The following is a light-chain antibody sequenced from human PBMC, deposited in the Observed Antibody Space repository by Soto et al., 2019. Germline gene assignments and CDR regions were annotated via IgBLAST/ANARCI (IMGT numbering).Light chain of an antibody. CDR2: DAS. J-gene: IGKJ2*01. CDR1: QSVSSY. CDR3: QQRSNWPPT. V-gene: IGKV3-11*01. Sequence: EIVLTQSPATLSLSPGERATLSCRASQSVSSYLAWYQQKPGQAPRLLIYDASNRATGIPARFSGSGSGTDFTLTSSSLEPEDFAVYYCQQRSNWPPTFAQGTKLDIK.